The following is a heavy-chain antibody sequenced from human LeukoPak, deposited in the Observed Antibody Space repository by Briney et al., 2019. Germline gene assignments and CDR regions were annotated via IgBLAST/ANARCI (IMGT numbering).Heavy chain of an antibody. Sequence: SETLSLTCTVSGGSISSYYWSWIRQPPGKGLEWIGYIYYSGSTNCNPSLKSRVTISVDTPKNQFSLKLSSVTAADTAVYYCARDPAAGLDYWGQGTLVTVSS. D-gene: IGHD6-13*01. CDR2: IYYSGST. CDR1: GGSISSYY. V-gene: IGHV4-59*01. J-gene: IGHJ4*02. CDR3: ARDPAAGLDY.